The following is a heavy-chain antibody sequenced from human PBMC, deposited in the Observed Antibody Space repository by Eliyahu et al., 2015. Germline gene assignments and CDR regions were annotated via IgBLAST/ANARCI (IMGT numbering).Heavy chain of an antibody. CDR2: ISSSGSTI. D-gene: IGHD2-2*01. CDR3: ARGVVPAAMGPDAFDI. J-gene: IGHJ3*02. V-gene: IGHV3-11*01. Sequence: QVQLVESGGGLVKPGGSLRLSCAASGFXFSDYYMXXIRQAPGKGLGWVSYISSSGSTIYYADSVKGRFTISRDNAKNSLYLQMNSLRAEDTAVYYCARGVVPAAMGPDAFDIWGQGTMVTVSS. CDR1: GFXFSDYY.